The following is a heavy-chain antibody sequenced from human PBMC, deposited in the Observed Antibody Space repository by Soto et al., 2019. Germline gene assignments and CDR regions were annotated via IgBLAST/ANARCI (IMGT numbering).Heavy chain of an antibody. V-gene: IGHV1-18*01. J-gene: IGHJ6*02. Sequence: QVQLVQSGAEVKKPGASVKVSCKASGYTFTSYGISWVRQAPGQGLEWMGWISAYNGNTNYAQKLQGRVTMTTDTSTSTAYMELRSLRSDDTAVYYCASTPTYCSSTSCPLPMDVWGQGTTVTVSS. D-gene: IGHD2-2*01. CDR1: GYTFTSYG. CDR3: ASTPTYCSSTSCPLPMDV. CDR2: ISAYNGNT.